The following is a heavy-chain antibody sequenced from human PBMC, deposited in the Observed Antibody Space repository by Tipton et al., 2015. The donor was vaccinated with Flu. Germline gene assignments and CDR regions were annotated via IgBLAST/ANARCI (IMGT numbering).Heavy chain of an antibody. V-gene: IGHV3-15*01. CDR2: IKSRGDGGTT. D-gene: IGHD3-16*01. CDR1: GFTFSDAW. J-gene: IGHJ4*02. Sequence: SLRLSCVASGFTFSDAWMNWVRQAPGKGLEWVGRIKSRGDGGTTDYAAPVKGRFTISRDDSKNMVYLQMNSLETEDTAVYSCAVPWGVVRLGYWGQGTLVTVSS. CDR3: AVPWGVVRLGY.